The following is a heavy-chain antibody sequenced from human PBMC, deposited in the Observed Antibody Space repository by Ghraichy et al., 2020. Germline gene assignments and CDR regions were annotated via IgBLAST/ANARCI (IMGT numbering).Heavy chain of an antibody. CDR1: GYTFTSYG. Sequence: ASVKVSCKASGYTFTSYGISWVRQAPGQGLEWMGWISAYNGNTNYAQKLQGRVTMTTDTSTSTAYMELRSLRSDDTAVYYCARDPDCGGDCYPDYYYYGMDVWGQGTTVTVSS. J-gene: IGHJ6*02. CDR2: ISAYNGNT. V-gene: IGHV1-18*01. D-gene: IGHD2-21*02. CDR3: ARDPDCGGDCYPDYYYYGMDV.